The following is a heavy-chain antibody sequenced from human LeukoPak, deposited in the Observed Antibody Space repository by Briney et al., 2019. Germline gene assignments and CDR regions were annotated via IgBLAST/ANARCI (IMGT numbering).Heavy chain of an antibody. D-gene: IGHD5-12*01. Sequence: GGSLRLSCAASGFTVSSNYMSWVRQAPGKGLEWVSVIYSGGDTYYADSVKGRFTISRDNSKNTLYLQMNTLRAENTAVYYCARASGYSGYDPFDYWGQGTLVTVSS. V-gene: IGHV3-53*01. J-gene: IGHJ4*02. CDR3: ARASGYSGYDPFDY. CDR1: GFTVSSNY. CDR2: IYSGGDT.